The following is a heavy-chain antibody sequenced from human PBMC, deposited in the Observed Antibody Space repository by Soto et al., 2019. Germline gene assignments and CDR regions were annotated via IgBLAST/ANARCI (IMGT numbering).Heavy chain of an antibody. D-gene: IGHD6-13*01. J-gene: IGHJ4*02. CDR2: IWYDGSNK. V-gene: IGHV3-33*01. Sequence: QVQLVESGGGVVQPGRSLRLSCAASGFTFSSCGMHWVRQAPGKGLEWVAVIWYDGSNKYYADSVKGRFTISRDNSKNTLYLQMNSLRAEDTAVYYCARAAALFLLDYWGQGTLVTVSS. CDR1: GFTFSSCG. CDR3: ARAAALFLLDY.